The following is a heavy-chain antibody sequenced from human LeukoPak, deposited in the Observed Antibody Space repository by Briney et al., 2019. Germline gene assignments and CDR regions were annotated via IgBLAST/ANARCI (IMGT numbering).Heavy chain of an antibody. CDR2: INHSGST. D-gene: IGHD3-10*01. CDR1: GGSFSGYY. Sequence: SETLSHTCAVYGGSFSGYYWSWIRQPPGKGLEWIGEINHSGSTNYNPSLKSRVTISVDTSKNQFSLKLSSVTAADTAVYYCARGLSPLLWFGVYSNWFDPWGQGTLVTVSS. V-gene: IGHV4-34*01. J-gene: IGHJ5*02. CDR3: ARGLSPLLWFGVYSNWFDP.